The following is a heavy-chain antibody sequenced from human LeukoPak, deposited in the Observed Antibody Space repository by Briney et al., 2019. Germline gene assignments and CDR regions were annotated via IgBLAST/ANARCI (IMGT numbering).Heavy chain of an antibody. CDR1: GGSISSGDYY. J-gene: IGHJ4*02. CDR3: ARVDDDSNGHYFDY. Sequence: SETLSLTCTVSGGSISSGDYYWSWIRQPPGKGLEWIGYIYYSGSTYYNPSLKSRVTISVDTSKNQFSLKLSSVTAADTAVYYCARVDDDSNGHYFDYWGQGTLVTVSS. D-gene: IGHD3-22*01. V-gene: IGHV4-30-4*01. CDR2: IYYSGST.